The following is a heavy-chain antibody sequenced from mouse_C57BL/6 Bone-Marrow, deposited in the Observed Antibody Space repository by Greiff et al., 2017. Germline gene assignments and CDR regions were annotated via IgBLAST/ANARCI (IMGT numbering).Heavy chain of an antibody. Sequence: QVQLKQPGAELVKPGASVKLSCKASGYTFTSYWMHWVKQRPGRGLEWIGRIDPNSGGTTYNEKFKSKATLTVDKPSSTAYMQLSSLTSEDSAVDYCARDSNYLYYYAMDYGGQGTSVTGSS. CDR1: GYTFTSYW. D-gene: IGHD2-5*01. CDR2: IDPNSGGT. V-gene: IGHV1-72*01. CDR3: ARDSNYLYYYAMDY. J-gene: IGHJ4*01.